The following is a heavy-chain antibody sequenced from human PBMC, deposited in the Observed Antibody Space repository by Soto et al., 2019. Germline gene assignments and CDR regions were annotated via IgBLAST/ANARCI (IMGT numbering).Heavy chain of an antibody. CDR1: GYSFTSYW. J-gene: IGHJ6*02. V-gene: IGHV5-51*01. D-gene: IGHD3-3*01. CDR2: IYPGDSDT. Sequence: GESLKISCKGSGYSFTSYWIGWVRQMPGKGLEWMGIIYPGDSDTRYSPSFQGQVTISADKSISTAYLQWSSLKASDTAMYYCARTYYDFWSGPRVYYYYGMDVWGQGTTVTVSS. CDR3: ARTYYDFWSGPRVYYYYGMDV.